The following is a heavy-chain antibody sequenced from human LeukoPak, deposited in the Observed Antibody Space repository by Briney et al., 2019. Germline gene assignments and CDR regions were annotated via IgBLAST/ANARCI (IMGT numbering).Heavy chain of an antibody. CDR2: IYYSGST. CDR1: GGSISSYY. D-gene: IGHD3-9*01. CDR3: ARVGILTGLDY. J-gene: IGHJ4*02. V-gene: IGHV4-59*01. Sequence: SETLSLTCTVSGGSISSYYWSWIRQPPGKRLEWIGYIYYSGSTNYNPSLKSRVTISVDTSKNQFSLKLSSVTAADTAVYYCARVGILTGLDYWGQGTLVTVSS.